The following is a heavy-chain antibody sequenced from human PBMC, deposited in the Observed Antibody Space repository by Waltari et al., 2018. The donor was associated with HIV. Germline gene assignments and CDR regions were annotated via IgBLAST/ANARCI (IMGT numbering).Heavy chain of an antibody. CDR3: ARGYVQNDLRGLFHL. V-gene: IGHV1-2*06. CDR2: INPKSGVT. CDR1: GYTFLYYL. J-gene: IGHJ2*01. Sequence: QQLLVQSRAEVKKPGASVKVSCKASGYTFLYYLIHWVRQAPGQGLVWMGRINPKSGVTHYPQKFQGRVIMTRDTSMSTAYMDLTRLRADDTALYFCARGYVQNDLRGLFHLWGRGTSVTVSS. D-gene: IGHD2-2*01.